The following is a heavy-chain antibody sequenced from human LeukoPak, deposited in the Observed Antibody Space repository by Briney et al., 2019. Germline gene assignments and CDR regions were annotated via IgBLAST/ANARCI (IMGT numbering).Heavy chain of an antibody. D-gene: IGHD1-26*01. CDR2: IRGKANSYAT. Sequence: GGSLKLSCAASGFTVSGSAMHWVRQASGKGLEWVGRIRGKANSYATAYAASVKGRFTISRDDSKNTAYLQMNSLKTEDTAVYYCAKSFVGVDHTPIDYWGQGTLVTVSS. V-gene: IGHV3-73*01. J-gene: IGHJ4*02. CDR1: GFTVSGSA. CDR3: AKSFVGVDHTPIDY.